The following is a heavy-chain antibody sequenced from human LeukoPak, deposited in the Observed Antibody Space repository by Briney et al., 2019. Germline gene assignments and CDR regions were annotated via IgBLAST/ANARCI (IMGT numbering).Heavy chain of an antibody. J-gene: IGHJ4*02. CDR2: INPNSGGT. Sequence: GASVKVSCKASGYTFTGYYMHWVRQAPGQGLGWMGWINPNSGGTNYAQKFQGRVTMTRDTSISTAYMELSRLRSDDTAVYYCARDPPRGYCSSTSCYHFDYWGQGTLVTVSS. D-gene: IGHD2-2*01. CDR3: ARDPPRGYCSSTSCYHFDY. CDR1: GYTFTGYY. V-gene: IGHV1-2*02.